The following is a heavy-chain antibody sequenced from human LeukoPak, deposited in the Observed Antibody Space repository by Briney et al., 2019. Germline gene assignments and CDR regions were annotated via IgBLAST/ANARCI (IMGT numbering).Heavy chain of an antibody. J-gene: IGHJ4*02. V-gene: IGHV3-21*04. CDR2: ISGSSYYI. CDR1: GFTFSSYS. D-gene: IGHD6-13*01. CDR3: AKDTRIAAAGPFDY. Sequence: PGGSLRLSCAASGFTFSSYSMNWVHQAPGKGLEWVSSISGSSYYIYYADSVKGRFTISRDNAKNSLYLQMNSLRAEDTALYYCAKDTRIAAAGPFDYWGQGTLVTVSS.